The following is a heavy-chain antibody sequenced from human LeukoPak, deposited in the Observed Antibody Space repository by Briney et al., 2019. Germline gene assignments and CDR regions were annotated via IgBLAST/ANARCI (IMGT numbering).Heavy chain of an antibody. CDR3: ARGEAVAGTKDY. J-gene: IGHJ4*02. V-gene: IGHV1-8*01. Sequence: ASVKVSCKASGYTFTSYDINWVRQAPGQGLEWMGWMNPNSGNTGYAQKFQGRVTMTRNTSISTAYMELSSLRSEDTAVYYCARGEAVAGTKDYWGQGTLVTVSS. CDR2: MNPNSGNT. CDR1: GYTFTSYD. D-gene: IGHD6-19*01.